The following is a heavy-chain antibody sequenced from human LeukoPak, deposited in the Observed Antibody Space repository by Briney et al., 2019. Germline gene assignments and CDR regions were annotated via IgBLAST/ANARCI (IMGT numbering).Heavy chain of an antibody. CDR2: IYXXGST. Sequence: SETLSLTCTVSGASMNSYYWXXXXXXXXXXXXXXXXIYXXGSTNYNPSLKXXXXXXEDTSRNXFFLELTSVTAADTAVYYCARGRLKFDSSSGLIYWGQGILVTVSS. CDR1: GASMNSYY. D-gene: IGHD6-6*01. J-gene: IGHJ4*02. V-gene: IGHV4-4*07. CDR3: ARGRLKFDSSSGLIY.